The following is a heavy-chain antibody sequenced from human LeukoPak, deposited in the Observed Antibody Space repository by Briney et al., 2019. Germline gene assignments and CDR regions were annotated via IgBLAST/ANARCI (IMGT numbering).Heavy chain of an antibody. CDR1: GGSISSGGYY. J-gene: IGHJ3*02. CDR2: ISNSGTT. CDR3: ARDVVVTSSPDSFDI. V-gene: IGHV4-31*03. Sequence: SETLSLTCTVSGGSISSGGYYWTWIRQHPGKGLEWIGYISNSGTTSYNPSLKSRVSISVDTSNNQFSLRLSSVTAADTAVYYCARDVVVTSSPDSFDIWGRGTMVTVSS. D-gene: IGHD2-21*02.